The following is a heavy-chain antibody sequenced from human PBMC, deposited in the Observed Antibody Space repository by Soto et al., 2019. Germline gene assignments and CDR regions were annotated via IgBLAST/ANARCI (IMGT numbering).Heavy chain of an antibody. CDR3: TRRLNTDKYYSGMDV. CDR1: GFTFSDYG. V-gene: IGHV3-23*01. D-gene: IGHD2-2*01. CDR2: ISGGGGNT. Sequence: EVQLLESGGGLVQPGGSLRLSCAASGFTFSDYGMSWVRQAPGKGLEWVSGISGGGGNTNYADSVKGRFTISRDNSKNTIYMQMNSRRAEDTAVYYCTRRLNTDKYYSGMDVGGQETTVTVS. J-gene: IGHJ6*02.